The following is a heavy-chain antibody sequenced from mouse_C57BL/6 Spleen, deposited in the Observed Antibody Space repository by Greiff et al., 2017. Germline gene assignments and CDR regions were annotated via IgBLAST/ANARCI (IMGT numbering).Heavy chain of an antibody. V-gene: IGHV1-82*01. CDR1: GYAFSSSW. Sequence: VQLQQSGPELVKPGASVKIPCKASGYAFSSSWMNWVKQRPGKGLEWIGRIYPGDGDTNYNGKFKGKATLTADKSSSTAYMQLSSLTSEDSAVYFCARSNWDEDYYAMDYWGQGTSVTVSS. CDR2: IYPGDGDT. J-gene: IGHJ4*01. CDR3: ARSNWDEDYYAMDY. D-gene: IGHD4-1*01.